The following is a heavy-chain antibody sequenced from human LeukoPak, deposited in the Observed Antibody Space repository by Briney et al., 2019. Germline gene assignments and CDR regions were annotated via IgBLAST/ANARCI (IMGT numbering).Heavy chain of an antibody. Sequence: GGSLRLSCAASGFTFSKYWMLWVRQAPGKGLESVSRINTDGTVTTYADSVKGRFTISRDNAKNTLYLQLNSLRAEDTAVYYCARPLHDFWSGYQPHWFDPWGQGTLVTVSS. CDR1: GFTFSKYW. CDR3: ARPLHDFWSGYQPHWFDP. D-gene: IGHD3-3*01. V-gene: IGHV3-74*01. J-gene: IGHJ5*02. CDR2: INTDGTVT.